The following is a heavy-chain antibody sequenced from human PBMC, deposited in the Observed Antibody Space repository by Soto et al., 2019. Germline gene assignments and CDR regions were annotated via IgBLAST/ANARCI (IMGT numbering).Heavy chain of an antibody. CDR2: MNPNSGNT. J-gene: IGHJ4*02. D-gene: IGHD6-19*01. Sequence: QVQLVQSGAEVKKPGASVKVSCKASGYAFTSYHINWVRQATGQGLEWMGWMNPNSGNTGYAQKFQGRVTMTRNTSISTAYMELSNLRSEDTAVCNCARESQWVIDYWGQGTLVTVSS. V-gene: IGHV1-8*01. CDR3: ARESQWVIDY. CDR1: GYAFTSYH.